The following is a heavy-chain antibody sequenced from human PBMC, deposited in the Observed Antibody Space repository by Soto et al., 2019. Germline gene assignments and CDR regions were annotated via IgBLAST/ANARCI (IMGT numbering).Heavy chain of an antibody. V-gene: IGHV1-18*01. CDR3: ARDRVIVGATSYYFDY. CDR1: GYTFTSYG. Sequence: ASVKVSCKASGYTFTSYGISWVRQAPGQGLEWMGWISAYNGNTNYAQKLQGRVTMTTDTSTSTAYMELRSLRSDDTAVYYCARDRVIVGATSYYFDYWGQGTLVTVSS. D-gene: IGHD1-26*01. CDR2: ISAYNGNT. J-gene: IGHJ4*02.